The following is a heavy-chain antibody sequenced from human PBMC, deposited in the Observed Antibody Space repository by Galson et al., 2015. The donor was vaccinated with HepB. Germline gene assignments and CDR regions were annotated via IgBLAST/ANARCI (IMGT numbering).Heavy chain of an antibody. V-gene: IGHV2-70*11. CDR1: GFSLSTSGMC. Sequence: PALVKPTQTLTLTCTFSGFSLSTSGMCVSWIRQPPGKALEWLARIDWDDDKYYSTSLKTRLTISKDTSKNQVALTMTNMDPVDTATYYCARIAVAGTGGRAFDIWGQGTMVTVSS. D-gene: IGHD6-19*01. CDR3: ARIAVAGTGGRAFDI. CDR2: IDWDDDK. J-gene: IGHJ3*02.